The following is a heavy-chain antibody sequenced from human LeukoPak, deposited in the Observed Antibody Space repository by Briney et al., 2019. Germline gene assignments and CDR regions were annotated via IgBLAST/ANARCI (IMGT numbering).Heavy chain of an antibody. D-gene: IGHD6-19*01. CDR3: AKGTDSSGWSGDWFDP. V-gene: IGHV3-30*18. CDR1: GFTFSSYG. Sequence: GRSLRLSCVASGFTFSSYGMHWVRQAPGKGLEWVAVISYDGSNKYYADSVKGRFTISRDNSKNTLYLQMNSLRAEGTAVYYCAKGTDSSGWSGDWFDPWGQGTLVTVSS. J-gene: IGHJ5*02. CDR2: ISYDGSNK.